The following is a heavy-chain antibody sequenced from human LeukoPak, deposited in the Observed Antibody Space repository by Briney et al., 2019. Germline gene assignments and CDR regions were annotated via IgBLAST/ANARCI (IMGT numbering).Heavy chain of an antibody. Sequence: PGGSLRLSCAASGFTFSSYAMHWVRQAPGKGLEWVAVISYDGSNKYYADSVKGRFTISRDNSKNTLYLQMNSLRAEDTAVYYCASPKWPEFDYWGQGTLVTVSS. CDR2: ISYDGSNK. CDR1: GFTFSSYA. CDR3: ASPKWPEFDY. J-gene: IGHJ4*02. D-gene: IGHD5-12*01. V-gene: IGHV3-30-3*01.